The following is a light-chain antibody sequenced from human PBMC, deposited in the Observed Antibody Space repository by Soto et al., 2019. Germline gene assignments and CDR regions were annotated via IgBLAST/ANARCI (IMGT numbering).Light chain of an antibody. J-gene: IGKJ1*01. CDR2: KAS. V-gene: IGKV1-5*03. CDR3: QHYNSYSEA. Sequence: QRTQAPSTLSGSVGDRGTITCRASQTISSWLAWYQQKPGKAPKLLIYKASTLKSGVPSRFSGSGSGTEFTLTISSLQPDDFATYYCQHYNSYSEAFGQGTKVDI. CDR1: QTISSW.